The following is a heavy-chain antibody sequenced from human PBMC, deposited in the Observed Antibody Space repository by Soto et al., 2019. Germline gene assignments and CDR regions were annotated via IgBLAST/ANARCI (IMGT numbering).Heavy chain of an antibody. CDR1: GYSFTSDY. J-gene: IGHJ4*02. D-gene: IGHD2-2*01. V-gene: IGHV1-46*03. Sequence: SVKGAWKAAGYSFTSDYSHWGRKAPGQGLEWMGIINPSGGSTSYAQKFQGRVTMTRDTSTSTVYMELSSLRSEDTAVYYCARGAPRVPPAPEYWGQGTLVTVSS. CDR2: INPSGGST. CDR3: ARGAPRVPPAPEY.